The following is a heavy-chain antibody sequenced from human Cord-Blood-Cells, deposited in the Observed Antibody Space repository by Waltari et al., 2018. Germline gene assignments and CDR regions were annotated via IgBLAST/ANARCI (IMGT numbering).Heavy chain of an antibody. CDR3: ARSYSNYYYYGMDV. J-gene: IGHJ6*02. CDR1: GLTVSSNY. V-gene: IGHV3-53*01. D-gene: IGHD4-4*01. CDR2: IYSGGST. Sequence: EVQLVESGGGLIQPGGSLRLSCAAPGLTVSSNYMSWVRPAPGKGLEWVSVIYSGGSTYYADSVKGRFTISRDNSKNTLYLQMNSLRAEDTAVYYCARSYSNYYYYGMDVWGQGTTVTVSS.